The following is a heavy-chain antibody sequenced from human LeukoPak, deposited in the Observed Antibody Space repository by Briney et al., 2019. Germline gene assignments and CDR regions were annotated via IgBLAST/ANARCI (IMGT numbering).Heavy chain of an antibody. V-gene: IGHV3-23*01. Sequence: PGGSLRLSCAASGFTFSTYAMSWVRQAPGKGLEWVSAISGSGGSTYYADSVKGRLTIPRDNSNNTLYLQMNSLRAEDTAVYYCARRDGYNKWGQGTLVTVSS. CDR1: GFTFSTYA. CDR3: ARRDGYNK. CDR2: ISGSGGST. D-gene: IGHD5-24*01. J-gene: IGHJ4*02.